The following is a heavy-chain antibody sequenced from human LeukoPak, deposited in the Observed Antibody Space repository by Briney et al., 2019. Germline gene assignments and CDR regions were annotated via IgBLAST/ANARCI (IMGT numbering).Heavy chain of an antibody. D-gene: IGHD6-19*01. V-gene: IGHV4-31*03. CDR3: ARDGGWYAAH. CDR1: GGSISSGGYY. J-gene: IGHJ1*01. Sequence: SETLSLTCTVSGGSISSGGYYWSWIRQHPGKGLEWIGYIYYSGSTYYNPSLKSRVTISVDTSKNQFSLKLSSVTAADTAVYYCARDGGWYAAHWGQGTLVTVSS. CDR2: IYYSGST.